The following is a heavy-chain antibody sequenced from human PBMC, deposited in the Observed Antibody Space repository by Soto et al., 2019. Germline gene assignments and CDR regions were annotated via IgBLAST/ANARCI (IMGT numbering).Heavy chain of an antibody. J-gene: IGHJ4*02. CDR2: ISAYSGNT. D-gene: IGHD6-19*01. Sequence: ASVKVSCKASGYTFTSFGISWVRQAPGQGLEWMGWISAYSGNTNYAQHLQGRVTMTTGTTTSTAYMELRSLRSDDTAVYYCARDSSGWAGNFDYWGQGTLVTGSS. CDR1: GYTFTSFG. CDR3: ARDSSGWAGNFDY. V-gene: IGHV1-18*01.